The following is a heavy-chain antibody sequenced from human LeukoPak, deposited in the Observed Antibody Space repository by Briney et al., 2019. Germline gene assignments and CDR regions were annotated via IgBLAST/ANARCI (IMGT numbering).Heavy chain of an antibody. CDR1: GGTFSSYA. D-gene: IGHD1-26*01. J-gene: IGHJ3*02. V-gene: IGHV1-69*05. CDR2: IIPILGTA. CDR3: ARAWIVGATTAGGLFAFDI. Sequence: ASVKVSCKASGGTFSSYAISWVRQAPGQGLEWMGGIIPILGTANYAQKFQGRVTITTDESTSTAYMELSSLRSEDTAVYYCARAWIVGATTAGGLFAFDIWGQGTMVTVSS.